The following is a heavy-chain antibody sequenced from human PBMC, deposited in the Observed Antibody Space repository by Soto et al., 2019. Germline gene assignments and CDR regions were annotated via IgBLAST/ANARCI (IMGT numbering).Heavy chain of an antibody. V-gene: IGHV3-23*01. CDR3: AKENGYCSGGSCSQINWFDP. D-gene: IGHD2-15*01. J-gene: IGHJ5*02. CDR1: GFTFSSYA. Sequence: GGSLRLSCAASGFTFSSYAMSWVRQAPGKGLEWVSAISGSGGSTYYADSVKGRFTISRDNSKNTLYLQMNSLRAEDTAVYYCAKENGYCSGGSCSQINWFDPWGQGTLVTVSS. CDR2: ISGSGGST.